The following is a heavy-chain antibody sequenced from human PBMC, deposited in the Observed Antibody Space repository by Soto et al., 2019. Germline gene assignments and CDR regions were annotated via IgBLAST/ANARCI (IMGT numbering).Heavy chain of an antibody. CDR3: ARHFGTGTNRGYFDS. D-gene: IGHD1-1*01. CDR1: GGSISTSTYY. CDR2: VFYSGST. Sequence: QMHLQESGPGLVKPSETLSLTCTVSGGSISTSTYYWGWVRQPPGRGLGWIGSVFYSGSTYYDPPIVGRVTIFVDKSKNQFSLNLSTVTAADTAVYYCARHFGTGTNRGYFDSWGRGTLVTVSS. J-gene: IGHJ4*02. V-gene: IGHV4-39*01.